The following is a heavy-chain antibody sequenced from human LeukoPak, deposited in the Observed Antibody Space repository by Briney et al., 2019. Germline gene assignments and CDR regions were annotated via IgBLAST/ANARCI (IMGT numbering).Heavy chain of an antibody. CDR2: INPNSGGT. CDR1: RYTFTGYY. J-gene: IGHJ5*02. V-gene: IGHV1-2*02. CDR3: ARVACGGDCYSHWFDP. D-gene: IGHD2-21*01. Sequence: ASVKVSCKASRYTFTGYYMHWVRQAPGQGLEWLGWINPNSGGTNYAQKFQGRVTMTRDTSISTAYMELSRLRSDDTAVYYCARVACGGDCYSHWFDPWGQGTLVTVSP.